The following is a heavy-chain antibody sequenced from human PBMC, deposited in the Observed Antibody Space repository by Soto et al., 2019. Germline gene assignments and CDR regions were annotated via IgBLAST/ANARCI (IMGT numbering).Heavy chain of an antibody. J-gene: IGHJ4*02. D-gene: IGHD1-1*01. V-gene: IGHV1-8*01. Sequence: ASVKVSCKASGYTFTSYDIYWVRQATGQGLEWMGWMNPNTGNSGYAQKFQGRVTMTSDTSISTAQMELSSLRFEDTAVYYFARRAETNGWNGFGADKYYFDFWGQGTLVTVSS. CDR1: GYTFTSYD. CDR2: MNPNTGNS. CDR3: ARRAETNGWNGFGADKYYFDF.